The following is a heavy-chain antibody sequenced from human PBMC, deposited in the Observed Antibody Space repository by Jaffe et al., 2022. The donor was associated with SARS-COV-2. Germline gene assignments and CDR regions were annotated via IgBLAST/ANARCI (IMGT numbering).Heavy chain of an antibody. Sequence: EVQVVESGGGLVKPGGSLTISCAASGFIFSSYSMNWVRQAPGKGLEWVSSISSNSSYIYYADSVKGRFTISRDNAKNSLYLQMNSLRAEDTAEYYCARDSLGGYYGPRRPHYGMDVWGQGTTVTVSS. CDR2: ISSNSSYI. J-gene: IGHJ6*02. D-gene: IGHD3-22*01. CDR3: ARDSLGGYYGPRRPHYGMDV. CDR1: GFIFSSYS. V-gene: IGHV3-21*01.